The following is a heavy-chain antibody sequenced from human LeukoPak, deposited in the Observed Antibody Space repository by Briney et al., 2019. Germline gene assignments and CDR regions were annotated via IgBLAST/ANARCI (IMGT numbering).Heavy chain of an antibody. CDR3: TRDRGAYNLYDY. CDR2: IRSKAYGETA. CDR1: GFTFGDYA. Sequence: QSGGSLRLSCTASGFTFGDYAMSWIRQAPGKGLEWVGFIRSKAYGETADYAASVKGRFTISRDDSKAIAYLQMSSLKTEDTAVYHCTRDRGAYNLYDYWGQGTLVTVSS. D-gene: IGHD1-1*01. V-gene: IGHV3-49*03. J-gene: IGHJ4*02.